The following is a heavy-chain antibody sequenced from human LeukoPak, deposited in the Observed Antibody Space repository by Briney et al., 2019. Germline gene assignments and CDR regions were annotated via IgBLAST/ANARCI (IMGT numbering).Heavy chain of an antibody. J-gene: IGHJ4*02. CDR3: AKDRAGNSGPFDS. CDR2: IRDSGTGT. Sequence: PGGSLRLSCVASGFTFSSFAMSWVRQAPPKGLEWVSGIRDSGTGTFYADSVKGRFTISRDNSNNTLYLQMNSLRADDTAVYYCAKDRAGNSGPFDSWGQGTLVTVSS. D-gene: IGHD5-12*01. V-gene: IGHV3-23*01. CDR1: GFTFSSFA.